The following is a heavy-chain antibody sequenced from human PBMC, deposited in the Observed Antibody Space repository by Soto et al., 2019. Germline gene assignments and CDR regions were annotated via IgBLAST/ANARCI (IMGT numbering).Heavy chain of an antibody. CDR3: AKDRSVDTRDWFDP. CDR1: GFTFATYA. CDR2: ISGSGGST. V-gene: IGHV3-23*01. Sequence: PGGSLRLSCAASGFTFATYAMNWVRQAPGKGLEWVSGISGSGGSTYYTDSVKGRFTISRDNSKNTLYLQVNSLRADDTAVYYCAKDRSVDTRDWFDPWGQGTLVTVS. J-gene: IGHJ5*02. D-gene: IGHD5-18*01.